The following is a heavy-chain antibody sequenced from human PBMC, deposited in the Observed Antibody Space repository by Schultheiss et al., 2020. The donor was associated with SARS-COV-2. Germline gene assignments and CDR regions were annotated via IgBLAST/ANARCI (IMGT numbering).Heavy chain of an antibody. Sequence: SETLSLTCSVSGDSISSGKLHWGWIRQSPGKGLEWIGSIYFRGTTYYNPSLKSRVTMSIDTSKNQISLKLSSVTAADTAVYYCARHSSSSEFDYWGQGTLVTVSS. D-gene: IGHD6-6*01. V-gene: IGHV4-39*07. J-gene: IGHJ4*02. CDR3: ARHSSSSEFDY. CDR1: GDSISSGKLH. CDR2: IYFRGTT.